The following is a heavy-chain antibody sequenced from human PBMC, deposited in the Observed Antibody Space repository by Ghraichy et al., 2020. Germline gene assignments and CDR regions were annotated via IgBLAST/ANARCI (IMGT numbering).Heavy chain of an antibody. V-gene: IGHV4-59*02. J-gene: IGHJ4*02. Sequence: SETLSLTCAVSGISVSPFYWSWIRQSPGKGLEWLGYVSSSGSTNYNPSLKSRVSMSAGMSKISLRLSSVTAADTAVYYCARTLWVSSWGPYYFDYWGQGALVTVSS. CDR3: ARTLWVSSWGPYYFDY. D-gene: IGHD7-27*01. CDR1: GISVSPFY. CDR2: VSSSGST.